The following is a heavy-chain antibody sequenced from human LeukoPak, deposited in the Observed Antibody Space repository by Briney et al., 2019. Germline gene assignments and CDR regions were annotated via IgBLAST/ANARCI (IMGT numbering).Heavy chain of an antibody. V-gene: IGHV3-23*01. J-gene: IGHJ4*02. Sequence: GGSLRLSCAASGFTFSSYAMSWVRQAPGKGLEWVSAISGSGGSTYYADSVKGRFTISRDNSKNTLYLQMNSLRAEDTAVYHCAKAGTATQYYFDYWGQGTLVTVSS. CDR3: AKAGTATQYYFDY. CDR2: ISGSGGST. CDR1: GFTFSSYA.